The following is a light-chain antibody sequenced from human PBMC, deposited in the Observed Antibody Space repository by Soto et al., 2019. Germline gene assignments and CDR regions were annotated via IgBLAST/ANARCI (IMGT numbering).Light chain of an antibody. CDR3: MQSIEIPLT. CDR2: GVS. V-gene: IGKV2D-29*01. J-gene: IGKJ3*01. Sequence: IVMTQTPLSLSVTPGQPASISCKSSQSLLYSDGKTYLYWYLQKSGQPPQLLLYGVSNRFSGVPDRFSGSGSGTDFTLNISRVEAEDVGVYYCMQSIEIPLTFGPGTKVEIK. CDR1: QSLLYSDGKTY.